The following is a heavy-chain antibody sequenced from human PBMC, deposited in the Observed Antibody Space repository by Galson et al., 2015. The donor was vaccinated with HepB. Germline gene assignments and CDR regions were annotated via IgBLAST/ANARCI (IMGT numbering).Heavy chain of an antibody. CDR3: ARLVVAMGPTVNGMDV. J-gene: IGHJ6*02. CDR1: GYTFTSYG. D-gene: IGHD2-15*01. CDR2: ISAYNGNT. V-gene: IGHV1-18*01. Sequence: SVKVSCKASGYTFTSYGISWVRQAPGQGLEWMGWISAYNGNTNYAQKLQGRVTMTTDTSTSTAYMELRSLRSDDTAVYYCARLVVAMGPTVNGMDVWGQGTTVTVSS.